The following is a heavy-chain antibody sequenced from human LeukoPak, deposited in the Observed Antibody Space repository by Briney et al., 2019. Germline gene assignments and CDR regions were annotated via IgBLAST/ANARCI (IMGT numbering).Heavy chain of an antibody. CDR2: ISSSSSYI. CDR1: GFTFSSYS. J-gene: IGHJ3*01. V-gene: IGHV3-21*01. CDR3: ARDLQTGLAFDA. Sequence: GGSLRLSCAASGFTFSSYSMNWVRQAPGKGLEWVSSISSSSSYIYYADSVKGRFTISRDNAKNSLYLQMNSLTAEDTAVYYCARDLQTGLAFDAWGQGTVVAVSS. D-gene: IGHD7-27*01.